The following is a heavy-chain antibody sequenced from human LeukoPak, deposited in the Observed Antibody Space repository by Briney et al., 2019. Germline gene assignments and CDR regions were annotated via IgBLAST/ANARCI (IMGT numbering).Heavy chain of an antibody. CDR3: AINAGVAAAFNWFDP. CDR1: GFTFSSYG. CDR2: IWYDGSNK. D-gene: IGHD6-13*01. V-gene: IGHV3-33*01. Sequence: PGGSLRLSCAASGFTFSSYGMHWVRRAPGKGLEWVAVIWYDGSNKYYADSVKGRFTISRDNSKNTLYLQMNSLRAEDTAVYYCAINAGVAAAFNWFDPWGQGTLVTVSS. J-gene: IGHJ5*02.